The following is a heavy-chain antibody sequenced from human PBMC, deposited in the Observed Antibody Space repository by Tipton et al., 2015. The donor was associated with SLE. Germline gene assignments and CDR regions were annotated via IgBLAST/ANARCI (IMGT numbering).Heavy chain of an antibody. CDR3: ARGDSSGYSSVFDY. CDR2: INHSGST. V-gene: IGHV4-34*01. D-gene: IGHD3-22*01. J-gene: IGHJ4*02. CDR1: GGSFSGYY. Sequence: TLSLTCAVYGGSFSGYYWSWIRQPPGKGLEWIGEINHSGSTNYNPSLKSRVTISVDKSKNQFSLKLSSVTAADTAVYYCARGDSSGYSSVFDYWGQGTLVTVSS.